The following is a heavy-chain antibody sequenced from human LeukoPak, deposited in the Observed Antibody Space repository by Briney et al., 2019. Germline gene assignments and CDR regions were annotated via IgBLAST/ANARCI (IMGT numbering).Heavy chain of an antibody. CDR1: GDSINSSDYY. Sequence: SETLSLTCTVSGDSINSSDYYWAWVRQPPGEGLEWVGTNSGSTYTQSSPTSHLTISVDSSKNQFSLKLISVSVADTDIYDCARHGNWEPFDYWGQGALVTVSS. V-gene: IGHV4-39*01. CDR2: NSGST. D-gene: IGHD1-26*01. J-gene: IGHJ4*02. CDR3: ARHGNWEPFDY.